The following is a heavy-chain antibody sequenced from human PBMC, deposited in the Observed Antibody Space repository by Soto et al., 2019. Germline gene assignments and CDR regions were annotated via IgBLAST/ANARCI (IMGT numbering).Heavy chain of an antibody. V-gene: IGHV3-33*01. CDR3: ARFSSRWYGKIDY. Sequence: QVQLVESGGGVVQPGKSLRLSCAASGFTFSSYGMHWVRQAPGKGLEWVAVIWYDGSNKYYADSVKGRFTISRDNSKNTRYLQMNSLRAEDTAVYYCARFSSRWYGKIDYWGQGTLVTVSS. D-gene: IGHD6-13*01. J-gene: IGHJ4*02. CDR1: GFTFSSYG. CDR2: IWYDGSNK.